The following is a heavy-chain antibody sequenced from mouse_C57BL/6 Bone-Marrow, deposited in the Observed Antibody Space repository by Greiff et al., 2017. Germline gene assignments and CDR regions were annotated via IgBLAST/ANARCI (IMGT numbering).Heavy chain of an antibody. CDR1: GYTFTSYW. V-gene: IGHV1-55*01. Sequence: VQLQQSGAELVKPGDSVKMSCKASGYTFTSYWITWVKQRPGQGLEWIGDIYPGSGSTNYNEKFKSKATLTVDTSSSTAYMQLSSLTSEDSAVYYCARSYYYGGYAMDYWGQGTSVTVSS. J-gene: IGHJ4*01. D-gene: IGHD1-1*01. CDR3: ARSYYYGGYAMDY. CDR2: IYPGSGST.